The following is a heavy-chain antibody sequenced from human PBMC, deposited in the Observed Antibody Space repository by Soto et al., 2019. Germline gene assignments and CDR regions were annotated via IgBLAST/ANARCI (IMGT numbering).Heavy chain of an antibody. Sequence: QVTLKESGPVLVKPTETLTLTCTVSGFSLSKARMGVSWIRQPPGKALEWLAHIFWNDERSYNTSVKSRLTISMDTSKSQVVLTMTNVDPVDTGTYFCARALREELPIYYFDSWGQGTLVTVSS. J-gene: IGHJ4*02. D-gene: IGHD1-7*01. CDR3: ARALREELPIYYFDS. CDR1: GFSLSKARMG. CDR2: IFWNDER. V-gene: IGHV2-26*01.